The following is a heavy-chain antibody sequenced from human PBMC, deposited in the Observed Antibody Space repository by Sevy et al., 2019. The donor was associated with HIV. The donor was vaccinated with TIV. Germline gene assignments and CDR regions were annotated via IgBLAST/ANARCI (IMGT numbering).Heavy chain of an antibody. J-gene: IGHJ4*02. D-gene: IGHD6-6*01. CDR1: GYTFTSQW. Sequence: GESLKISCKGSGYTFTSQWIAWVRQMPGKGLEWMGIFYPDDSDTGYSPSFQGHVTISADKSISTAYLQWRSLKASDTAMYYCASGGQIIALRPDYWGQGTLVTVSS. CDR2: FYPDDSDT. CDR3: ASGGQIIALRPDY. V-gene: IGHV5-51*01.